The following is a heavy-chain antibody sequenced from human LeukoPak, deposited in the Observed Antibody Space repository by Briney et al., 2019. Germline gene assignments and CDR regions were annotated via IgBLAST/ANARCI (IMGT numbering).Heavy chain of an antibody. J-gene: IGHJ3*02. CDR1: GGSISSYY. D-gene: IGHD3-16*01. Sequence: PSETLSLTCTVSGGSISSYYWSWIRQPPGKGLEWIGYISYSGSTYYNPSLKSRVTISVDRSKNQFSLKLSSVTAADTAVYYCARDSEGGAFDIWGQGTMVTVSS. CDR3: ARDSEGGAFDI. V-gene: IGHV4-59*12. CDR2: ISYSGST.